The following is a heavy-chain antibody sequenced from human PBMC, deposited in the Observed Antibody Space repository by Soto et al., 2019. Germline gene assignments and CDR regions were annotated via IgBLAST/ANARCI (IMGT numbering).Heavy chain of an antibody. D-gene: IGHD3-16*02. V-gene: IGHV1-18*01. Sequence: GASVKVSCKASGYTFASYGISWVRQAPGQGLEWMGWISAYNGNTNYAQKLQGRVTMTTDTSTSTAYMELRSLRSDDTAVYYCARGRPKRLYDYVWGNYHYTRDVFDYWG. CDR3: ARGRPKRLYDYVWGNYHYTRDVFDY. CDR1: GYTFASYG. CDR2: ISAYNGNT. J-gene: IGHJ4*01.